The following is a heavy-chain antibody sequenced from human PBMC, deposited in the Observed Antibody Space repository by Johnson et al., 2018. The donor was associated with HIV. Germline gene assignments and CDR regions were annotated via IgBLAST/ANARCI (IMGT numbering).Heavy chain of an antibody. Sequence: VQLVESGGGVVQPGGSLRLSCAASGFTFDDYGMSWVRQAPGKGLEWVSGINWNGGSTGYADSVKGRFTISRDNSKNTLYLQMNSLRAEDTAVYYCAKGERYYNFWSGYHDAFDIWGQGTMVTVSS. CDR1: GFTFDDYG. CDR2: INWNGGST. V-gene: IGHV3-20*04. D-gene: IGHD3-3*01. CDR3: AKGERYYNFWSGYHDAFDI. J-gene: IGHJ3*02.